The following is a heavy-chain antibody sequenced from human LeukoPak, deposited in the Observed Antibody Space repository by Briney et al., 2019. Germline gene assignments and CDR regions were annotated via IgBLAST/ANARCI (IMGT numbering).Heavy chain of an antibody. CDR3: ATDFPYYYDSSGYYRS. CDR1: GYTLTELS. CDR2: FDPEDGET. J-gene: IGHJ5*02. Sequence: ASVKVSCKVSGYTLTELSMHWVRQAPGKGLEWMGGFDPEDGETIYAQKFQGRVTMTEDTSTDTAYMELSSLRSEDTAVYYCATDFPYYYDSSGYYRSWGQGTLVTVSS. V-gene: IGHV1-24*01. D-gene: IGHD3-22*01.